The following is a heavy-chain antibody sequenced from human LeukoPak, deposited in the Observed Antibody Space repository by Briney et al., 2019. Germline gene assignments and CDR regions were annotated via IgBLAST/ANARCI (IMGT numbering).Heavy chain of an antibody. D-gene: IGHD6-19*01. J-gene: IGHJ4*02. CDR3: AKIPAGNKVEY. V-gene: IGHV3-23*01. CDR1: GVTFTNYA. Sequence: GGSLRLSCAASGVTFTNYAMTWVRQAPGKGLEWVSGISISGGSTDYADSVKGRFTISRDNSKNTLYLQMNSLRAEDTAVYYCAKIPAGNKVEYWGQGTLVTVSS. CDR2: ISISGGST.